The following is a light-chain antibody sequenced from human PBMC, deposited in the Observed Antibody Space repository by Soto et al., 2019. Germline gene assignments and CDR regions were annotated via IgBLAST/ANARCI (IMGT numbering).Light chain of an antibody. V-gene: IGKV1-16*02. CDR3: QQYDNYPLT. Sequence: DLQMTQSPSSLSASVGDRVTITCRASQGINNHLAWFQQKPGEAPKSLIYAATSLQSGVPSKFSGSGSGTEFTLTISSLQPDDFATYYCQQYDNYPLTFGGGTKVEI. CDR1: QGINNH. J-gene: IGKJ4*01. CDR2: AAT.